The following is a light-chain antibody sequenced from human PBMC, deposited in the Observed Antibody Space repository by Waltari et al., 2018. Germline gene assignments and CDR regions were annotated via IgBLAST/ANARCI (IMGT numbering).Light chain of an antibody. CDR3: DSRDSSGNQWV. Sequence: SYELTQSPSVSVSPGQPARITCSGDALPNQYAYWYQQKSGQAPILVIYKDTQRPSWIPERFSGSTAGNTASLTITGAQAEDEADYFCDSRDSSGNQWVFGGGTKLTVL. V-gene: IGLV3-25*02. CDR2: KDT. CDR1: ALPNQY. J-gene: IGLJ3*02.